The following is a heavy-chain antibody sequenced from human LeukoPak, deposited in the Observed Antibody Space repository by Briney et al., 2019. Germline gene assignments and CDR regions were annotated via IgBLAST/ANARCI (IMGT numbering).Heavy chain of an antibody. CDR3: ARGRDGYNLVDAFDI. J-gene: IGHJ3*02. D-gene: IGHD5-24*01. CDR2: IREDGSNK. V-gene: IGHV3-30*02. Sequence: GGSLRLSCAASGFTFNNYGMHWVRQAPGKGLKWVAFIREDGSNKYYADSVKGRFTISRDNSKNTLFLQMNSLRAEDTAVYYCARGRDGYNLVDAFDIWGQGIMVTVSS. CDR1: GFTFNNYG.